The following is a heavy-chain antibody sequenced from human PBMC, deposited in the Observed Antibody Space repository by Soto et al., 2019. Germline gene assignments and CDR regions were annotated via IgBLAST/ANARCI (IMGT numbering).Heavy chain of an antibody. CDR1: GFTFSSYS. Sequence: EVQLVESGGGLVQPGGSLRLSCAASGFTFSSYSMNWVRQAPGKGLEWVSYISSSSSTIYYADSVKGRFTISRDNAKNSLYLQMNSLRDEDTAVYYCARDGAEHWLVSFPWFDPWGQGTLVTVSS. CDR3: ARDGAEHWLVSFPWFDP. J-gene: IGHJ5*02. V-gene: IGHV3-48*02. CDR2: ISSSSSTI. D-gene: IGHD6-19*01.